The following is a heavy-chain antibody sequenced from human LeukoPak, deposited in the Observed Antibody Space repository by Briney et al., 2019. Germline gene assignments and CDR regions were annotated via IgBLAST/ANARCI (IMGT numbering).Heavy chain of an antibody. J-gene: IGHJ4*02. V-gene: IGHV4-4*07. D-gene: IGHD3-3*01. Sequence: SETLSLTCTVSGGSISSYYWSWIRQPAGKGLEWIGRIYTSGSTNYNPSLKSRVTMSLDTSKSQFSLKVRYVTAADTAVYYCARGLNDSWTGENYWGQGTLVTVSS. CDR1: GGSISSYY. CDR2: IYTSGST. CDR3: ARGLNDSWTGENY.